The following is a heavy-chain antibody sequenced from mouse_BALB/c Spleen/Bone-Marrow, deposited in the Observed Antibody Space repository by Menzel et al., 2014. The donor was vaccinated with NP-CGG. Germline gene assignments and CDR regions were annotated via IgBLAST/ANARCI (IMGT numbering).Heavy chain of an antibody. CDR3: ARGYYVMDY. CDR1: GYTLTSYW. V-gene: IGHV1-7*01. J-gene: IGHJ4*01. CDR2: INPSSGYT. Sequence: QVQLQQSGAELAKPGVSVKVSCKASGYTLTSYWMHWVKQRPGQGLEWIGYINPSSGYTEFNQRFKDKATLTADRSSSTAYMQLSSLTSEDSAVYYCARGYYVMDYWGQGTSVTVSS.